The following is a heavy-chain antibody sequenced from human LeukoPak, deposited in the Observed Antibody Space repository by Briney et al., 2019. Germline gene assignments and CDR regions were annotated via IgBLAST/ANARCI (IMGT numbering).Heavy chain of an antibody. CDR3: ALIVGATTSLID. CDR2: INPNSGGT. D-gene: IGHD1-26*01. Sequence: RASVKVSCKTSGYTFTGYYMHWVRQAPGQGLEWMGWINPNSGGTNYAQKFQGRVTMTGDTSISTAYMELSRLRSDDTAVYYCALIVGATTSLIDWGQGTLVTVSS. J-gene: IGHJ4*02. V-gene: IGHV1-2*02. CDR1: GYTFTGYY.